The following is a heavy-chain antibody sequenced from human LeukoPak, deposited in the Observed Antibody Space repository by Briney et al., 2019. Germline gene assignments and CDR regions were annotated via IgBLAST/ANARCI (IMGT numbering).Heavy chain of an antibody. V-gene: IGHV4-59*01. CDR1: GGSISSYY. J-gene: IGHJ3*02. CDR2: IYYSGST. CDR3: ATDRGIVGATDDAFDI. D-gene: IGHD1-26*01. Sequence: SETLSLTCTVSGGSISSYYWSWIRQPPGKGLEWIGYIYYSGSTNYNPSLKSRVTISVDTSKNQFSLKLSSVTAADTAVYYCATDRGIVGATDDAFDIWGQGTMVTVSS.